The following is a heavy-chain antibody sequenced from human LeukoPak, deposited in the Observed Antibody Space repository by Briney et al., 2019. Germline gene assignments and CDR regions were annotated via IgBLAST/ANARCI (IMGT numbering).Heavy chain of an antibody. CDR1: GFTFSSSW. CDR2: INSDESVT. Sequence: GSLRLSCAASGFTFSSSWMQWVRQAPGQGLVWVSRINSDESVTTYTSSVKGRFTISRDNAKNTLYLQMNSPRAEDTAMYYCVRSRFTTSSFDYWGQGTLVTVSS. J-gene: IGHJ4*02. D-gene: IGHD2-2*01. V-gene: IGHV3-74*03. CDR3: VRSRFTTSSFDY.